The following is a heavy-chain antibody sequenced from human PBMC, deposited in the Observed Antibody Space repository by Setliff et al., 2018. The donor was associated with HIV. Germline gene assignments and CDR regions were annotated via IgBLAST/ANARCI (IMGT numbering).Heavy chain of an antibody. D-gene: IGHD3-22*01. V-gene: IGHV7-4-1*02. Sequence: VQVSCKASGYAFASYGLNWVRQAPGQGLEWMGWINTHSGNPTYAQAFTGRFVFSLDTSVSTAYLQISSLRAEDTAVYYCARFYDSGASYSDDAFDIWGQGTMVT. J-gene: IGHJ3*02. CDR2: INTHSGNP. CDR3: ARFYDSGASYSDDAFDI. CDR1: GYAFASYG.